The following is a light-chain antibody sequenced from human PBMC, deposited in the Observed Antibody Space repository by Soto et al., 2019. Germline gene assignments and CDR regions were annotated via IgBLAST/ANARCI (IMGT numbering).Light chain of an antibody. V-gene: IGKV3-15*01. CDR1: QSVSRK. CDR2: GAS. CDR3: QQYNNWPPWT. J-gene: IGKJ1*01. Sequence: IVMTQSPATLPVSAGERATLSCRASQSVSRKLAWYQQKPGQAPRLLTYGASTRATGIPARFSGSGSGTEFTLTISSLQYEDFAVYYCQQYNNWPPWTFGQGTKVDIK.